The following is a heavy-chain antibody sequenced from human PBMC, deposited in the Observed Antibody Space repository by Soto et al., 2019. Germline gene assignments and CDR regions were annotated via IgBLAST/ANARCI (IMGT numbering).Heavy chain of an antibody. J-gene: IGHJ4*02. D-gene: IGHD6-13*01. V-gene: IGHV6-1*01. Sequence: PSQTLSLTCAISGDSVSSNSAAWNWIRQSPSRGLEWLGRTYYRSKWYNDYAVSVKSRITINPDTSKNQFSLQLNSVTPEDTAVYYCARELVYSSWYAGSHYFYYWGQGTLVTVSS. CDR3: ARELVYSSWYAGSHYFYY. CDR1: GDSVSSNSAA. CDR2: TYYRSKWYN.